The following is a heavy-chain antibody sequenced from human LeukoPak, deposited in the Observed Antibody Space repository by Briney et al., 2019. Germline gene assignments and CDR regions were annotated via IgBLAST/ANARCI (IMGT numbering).Heavy chain of an antibody. Sequence: GSLSLSCAASGFTFSNYWMAWVRQAPGKGPEWVANINPDGSQKYYVDSVKGRFTISRDNAENSLYLQMNSLRAEDTALYYCARKRPNYFDYWGQGTLVTVSS. CDR3: ARKRPNYFDY. J-gene: IGHJ4*02. CDR2: INPDGSQK. V-gene: IGHV3-7*01. CDR1: GFTFSNYW.